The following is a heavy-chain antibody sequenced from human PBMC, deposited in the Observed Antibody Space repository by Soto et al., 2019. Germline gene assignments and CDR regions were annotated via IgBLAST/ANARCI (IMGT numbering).Heavy chain of an antibody. Sequence: TSETLSLTCTVSGGSISSGGYYWTWIRQHPGKGLEWIGYIYHSGSAYYGPSLKSRVTISVDTSKNQFSLKLTSVTAADTAVYFCAREAEVNCSEYGSDPYSGLDVWG. CDR2: IYHSGSA. V-gene: IGHV4-31*03. CDR3: AREAEVNCSEYGSDPYSGLDV. CDR1: GGSISSGGYY. J-gene: IGHJ6*02. D-gene: IGHD4-17*01.